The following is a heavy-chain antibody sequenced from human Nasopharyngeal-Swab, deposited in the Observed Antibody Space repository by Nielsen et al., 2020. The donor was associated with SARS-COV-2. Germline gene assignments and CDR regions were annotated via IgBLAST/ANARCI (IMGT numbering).Heavy chain of an antibody. D-gene: IGHD3-10*01. CDR3: AREHYGSGSYDAFDI. CDR2: INHSGST. CDR1: GGSFSAHY. V-gene: IGHV4-34*01. Sequence: SETLSLTCAVYGGSFSAHYWNWIRQPPGKGLEWIGEINHSGSTNYNPSLKSRVTISVDTSKNQFSLKLSSVTAADTAVYYCAREHYGSGSYDAFDIWGQGTMVTVSS. J-gene: IGHJ3*02.